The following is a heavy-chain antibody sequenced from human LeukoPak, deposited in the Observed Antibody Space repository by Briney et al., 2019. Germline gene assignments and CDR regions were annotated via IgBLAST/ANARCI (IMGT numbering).Heavy chain of an antibody. Sequence: SETLSLTCTVSGGSISSYYWSWIRQPPGKELEWLGYIYSSGSTSYNPSLKSRVIISVDTSKNQFSLKLSSVTAADTAVYYCARVLGSGYSDYWGQGTLVTVSS. CDR3: ARVLGSGYSDY. CDR2: IYSSGST. J-gene: IGHJ4*02. V-gene: IGHV4-59*01. D-gene: IGHD2-15*01. CDR1: GGSISSYY.